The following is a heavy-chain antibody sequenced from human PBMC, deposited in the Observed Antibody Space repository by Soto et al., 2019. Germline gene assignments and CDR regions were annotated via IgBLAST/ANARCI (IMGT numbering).Heavy chain of an antibody. CDR3: ARDHSSSYYYYYGMDV. V-gene: IGHV3-74*01. J-gene: IGHJ6*02. Sequence: AGGSLRLSCAASGFTFSSYWMHWVRQAPGKGLVWVSRINSDGSSTSYADSVKGRFTISRDNAKNTLYLQMNSLRAEDAAVYYCARDHSSSYYYYYGMDVWGQGTTVTVSS. CDR1: GFTFSSYW. CDR2: INSDGSST. D-gene: IGHD6-6*01.